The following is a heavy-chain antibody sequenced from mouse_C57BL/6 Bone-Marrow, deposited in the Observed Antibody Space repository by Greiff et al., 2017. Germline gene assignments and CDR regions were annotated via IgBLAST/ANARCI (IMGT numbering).Heavy chain of an antibody. CDR2: IDPENGDT. CDR3: TGLLLFAY. J-gene: IGHJ3*01. D-gene: IGHD2-3*01. V-gene: IGHV14-4*01. CDR1: GFNFTDDY. Sequence: VQLQQSGAELVRPGASVKLSCTASGFNFTDDYMHWVKQRPEQGLEWIGWIDPENGDTAYASKFQGKATITADTSSNTAYLQLSSLTSEYTAVYYCTGLLLFAYWGQGTLVTVSA.